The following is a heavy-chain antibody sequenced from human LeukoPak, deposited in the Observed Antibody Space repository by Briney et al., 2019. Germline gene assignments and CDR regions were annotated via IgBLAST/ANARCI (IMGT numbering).Heavy chain of an antibody. CDR1: GYTFTGYY. CDR2: ISAYNGNT. V-gene: IGHV1-18*04. CDR3: ARDRFIERFTMVRGVIITGEPFDY. Sequence: ASVKVSCKASGYTFTGYYMHWVRQAPGQGLEWMGWISAYNGNTNYAQKLQGRVTMTTDTSTSTAYMELRSLRSDDTAVYYCARDRFIERFTMVRGVIITGEPFDYWGQGTLVTVSS. J-gene: IGHJ4*02. D-gene: IGHD3-10*01.